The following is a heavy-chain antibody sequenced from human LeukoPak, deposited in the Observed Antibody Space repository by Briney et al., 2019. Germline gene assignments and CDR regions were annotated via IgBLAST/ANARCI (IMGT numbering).Heavy chain of an antibody. V-gene: IGHV1-18*01. J-gene: IGHJ6*03. CDR2: INAYNGDT. CDR3: ARAGHYYYMDV. Sequence: GASVKVSCKASGYTFSNFGISWVRQAPGQGLEWMGWINAYNGDTDYAQNLQGRVTMTTDTSTSTAYMELRSLRSDDTAVYYCARAGHYYYMDVWGKGTTVTVSS. CDR1: GYTFSNFG.